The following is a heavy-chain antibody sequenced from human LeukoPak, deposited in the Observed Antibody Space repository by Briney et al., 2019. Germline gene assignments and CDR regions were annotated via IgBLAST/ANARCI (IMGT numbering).Heavy chain of an antibody. J-gene: IGHJ4*02. CDR3: ARDTSARYCSGGSCYSPPDY. CDR2: IWYDGSNK. V-gene: IGHV3-33*01. CDR1: GFTFSIYG. D-gene: IGHD2-15*01. Sequence: GGSLRLSCAASGFTFSIYGMHWVRQAPGKGLEWVAVIWYDGSNKYYADSVKGRFTISRDNSKNTLYLQMNSLRAEDTAVYYCARDTSARYCSGGSCYSPPDYWGQGTLVTVSS.